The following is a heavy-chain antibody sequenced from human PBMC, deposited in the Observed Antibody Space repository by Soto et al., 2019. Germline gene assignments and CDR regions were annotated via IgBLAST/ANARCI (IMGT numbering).Heavy chain of an antibody. CDR1: GFTFSSYA. Sequence: EVQLLESGGGLVQPGGSLRLSCAASGFTFSSYAMTWVRQAPGKGREWVSAISGSGGSTYYADSVKGRFTISRDNSKNTLYLQMNSRRDVDTAVYYCAKARAAGTWSYYGMDVWGQGTTVTVSS. CDR2: ISGSGGST. CDR3: AKARAAGTWSYYGMDV. J-gene: IGHJ6*02. D-gene: IGHD6-13*01. V-gene: IGHV3-23*01.